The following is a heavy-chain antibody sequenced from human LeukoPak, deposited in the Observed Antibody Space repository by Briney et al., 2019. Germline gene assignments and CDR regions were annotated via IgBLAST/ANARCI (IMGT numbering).Heavy chain of an antibody. V-gene: IGHV4-34*01. Sequence: MPSETLSLTCAVYGGSLSGYYWSWIRQPPGKGLEWIGEINHSGSTNYNPSLKSRVTISVDTSKNQFSLKLSSVTAAGTAVYYCARGIAARHYYYYYMDVWGKGTTVTVSS. CDR3: ARGIAARHYYYYYMDV. CDR1: GGSLSGYY. CDR2: INHSGST. J-gene: IGHJ6*03. D-gene: IGHD6-6*01.